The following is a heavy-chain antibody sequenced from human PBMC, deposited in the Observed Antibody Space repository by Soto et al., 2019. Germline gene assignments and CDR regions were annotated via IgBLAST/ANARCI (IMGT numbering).Heavy chain of an antibody. CDR2: TWYDGTNK. CDR3: ARPQGDYGDYLRAFHI. V-gene: IGHV3-33*01. Sequence: QVQLVESGGGVGLPGGSLRISCAASGFPFSVYGMHWVRQAPGKGLEWVAVTWYDGTNKYYAESVKGRFIISRDNSKNTLYLQMNSLSAEDTAVYHCARPQGDYGDYLRAFHIWGPGTTVTVSS. D-gene: IGHD4-17*01. J-gene: IGHJ3*02. CDR1: GFPFSVYG.